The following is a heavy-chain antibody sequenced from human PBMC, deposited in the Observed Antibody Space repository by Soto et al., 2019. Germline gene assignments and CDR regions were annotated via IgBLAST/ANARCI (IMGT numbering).Heavy chain of an antibody. Sequence: SETLSLTRTVSGGSISSYYWSWIRQPPGKGLEWIGYIYYSGSTNYNPSLKSRVTISVDTSKNQFSLKLSSVTAADTAVYYCAKSITMVRGFDPWGQGTLVTVSS. D-gene: IGHD3-10*01. J-gene: IGHJ5*02. V-gene: IGHV4-59*01. CDR3: AKSITMVRGFDP. CDR1: GGSISSYY. CDR2: IYYSGST.